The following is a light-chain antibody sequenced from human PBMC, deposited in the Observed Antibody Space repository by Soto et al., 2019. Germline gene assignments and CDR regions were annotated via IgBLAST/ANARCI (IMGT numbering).Light chain of an antibody. V-gene: IGKV4-1*01. CDR3: QHYNSYSEA. CDR2: WAS. CDR1: QTILSRFDNKNL. Sequence: DLVVTPSPDSLAVSLGESSTITCKSSQTILSRFDNKNLLAWHQQRPGQPPKTLIYWASTRAPGVPSRFSGSGSGTEFTLTISSLQPDDFTTYYCQHYNSYSEAFGQGTKVDI. J-gene: IGKJ1*01.